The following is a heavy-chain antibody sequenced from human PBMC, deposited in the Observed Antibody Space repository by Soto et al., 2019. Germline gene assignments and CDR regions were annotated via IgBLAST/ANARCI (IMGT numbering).Heavy chain of an antibody. Sequence: GGSLRLSCAASGFTFSTYSMNWVRQAPGKGLEWVSSIRGSGDNTYYADYVKGRFTISRDNSKNTLYLQMNSLRAEDTAVYYCAKGGHDSSVRFFDYWGQGTLVTVSS. D-gene: IGHD3-22*01. CDR3: AKGGHDSSVRFFDY. V-gene: IGHV3-23*01. CDR2: IRGSGDNT. CDR1: GFTFSTYS. J-gene: IGHJ4*02.